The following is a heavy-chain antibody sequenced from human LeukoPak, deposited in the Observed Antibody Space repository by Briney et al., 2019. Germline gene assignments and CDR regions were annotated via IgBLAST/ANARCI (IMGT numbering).Heavy chain of an antibody. V-gene: IGHV3-7*03. CDR1: GFTFGKYW. D-gene: IGHD3-3*01. CDR3: AKERGYYDFWSGYYPYFDY. J-gene: IGHJ4*02. Sequence: GGSLRLSCVASGFTFGKYWMSWVRQAPGKGLEWVANIKLDGSEKNYVDSVKGRFTISRDNTKNSLYLQMNSLRAEDTAVYYCAKERGYYDFWSGYYPYFDYWGQGTLVTVSS. CDR2: IKLDGSEK.